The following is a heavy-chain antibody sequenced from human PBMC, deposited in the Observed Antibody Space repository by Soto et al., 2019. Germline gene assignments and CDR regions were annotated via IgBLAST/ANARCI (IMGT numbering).Heavy chain of an antibody. Sequence: EVQLLESGGGLVQPGGSLRLSCAASGFTFSSYAMSWVRQAPGKGLEWVSAISGSGGSTYYADSVKGRFTISRDNSQNRLSQQMNSLRAEDTAVYYCAKPIYDILTGYYDIYYYGLDVCGQGTAVTVSS. CDR2: ISGSGGST. CDR1: GFTFSSYA. CDR3: AKPIYDILTGYYDIYYYGLDV. V-gene: IGHV3-23*01. D-gene: IGHD3-9*01. J-gene: IGHJ6*02.